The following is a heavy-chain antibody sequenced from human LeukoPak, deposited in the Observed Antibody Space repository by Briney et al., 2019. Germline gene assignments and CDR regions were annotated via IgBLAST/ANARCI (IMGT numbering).Heavy chain of an antibody. D-gene: IGHD5-18*01. J-gene: IGHJ4*02. CDR3: ARGTAMVRLFDY. CDR2: MNPNSGNT. CDR1: GYTFTSYD. Sequence: GASVKVSCKASGYTFTSYDINWVRQATGQGLEWMGWMNPNSGNTGYAQKFQGRVTMTRNTSISTAYVELSSLRSEDTAVYYCARGTAMVRLFDYWGQGTLVTVSS. V-gene: IGHV1-8*01.